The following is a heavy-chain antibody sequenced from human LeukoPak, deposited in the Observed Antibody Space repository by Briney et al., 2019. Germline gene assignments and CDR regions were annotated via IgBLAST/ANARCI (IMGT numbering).Heavy chain of an antibody. V-gene: IGHV4-39*07. D-gene: IGHD3-3*01. CDR2: IYYSGST. Sequence: PSETLSLTCTVSGGSISSSSYYWGWIRQPPGKGLEWIGSIYYSGSTYYNPSLKSRVTISVDTSKNQFSLKLSSVTAADTAVYYCATQGGFLEWLDWFDPWGQGTLVTVSS. J-gene: IGHJ5*02. CDR3: ATQGGFLEWLDWFDP. CDR1: GGSISSSSYY.